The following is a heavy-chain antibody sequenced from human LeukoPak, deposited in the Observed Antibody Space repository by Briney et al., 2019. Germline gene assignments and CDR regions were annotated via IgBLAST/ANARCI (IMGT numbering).Heavy chain of an antibody. V-gene: IGHV3-53*01. CDR2: IYSGGST. D-gene: IGHD1-26*01. CDR1: GFTVSSNY. J-gene: IGHJ5*02. Sequence: GGSLRLSCAASGFTVSSNYMSWVRQAPGKGLEWVSVIYSGGSTYYADSVKGRFTISRDNSKKTLYLQMNSLRAEDTAVYYCAKGLSDSGSYGWFDPWGQGTLVTVSS. CDR3: AKGLSDSGSYGWFDP.